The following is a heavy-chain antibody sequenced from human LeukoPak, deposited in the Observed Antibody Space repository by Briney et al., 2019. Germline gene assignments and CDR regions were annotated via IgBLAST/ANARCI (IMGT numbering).Heavy chain of an antibody. D-gene: IGHD3-3*01. CDR3: AKGNDFWSGYCSDY. CDR1: GFTFSSYA. V-gene: IGHV3-23*01. J-gene: IGHJ4*02. Sequence: PGGSLRLSCAASGFTFSSYAMSWVRQAPGKGLEWVSAISGSGDSTYYADSVKGRFTISRDNSKNTLYLQMNSLRAEDTAVYYCAKGNDFWSGYCSDYWGQGTLVTVSS. CDR2: ISGSGDST.